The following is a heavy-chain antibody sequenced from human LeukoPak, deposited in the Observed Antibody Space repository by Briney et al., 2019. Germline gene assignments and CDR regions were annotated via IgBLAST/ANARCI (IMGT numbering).Heavy chain of an antibody. CDR2: INYSGNT. Sequence: PSETLSLTCTDSGGSISSYYWSWIRQPPGKGLEWIAYINYSGNTDYNPSLKSRVTISVDTSKNHFSLKLNSVTAADTAVYYCARLNVLDSSVLHHFDHWGQGTLVTVSS. J-gene: IGHJ4*02. CDR3: ARLNVLDSSVLHHFDH. V-gene: IGHV4-59*08. D-gene: IGHD6-13*01. CDR1: GGSISSYY.